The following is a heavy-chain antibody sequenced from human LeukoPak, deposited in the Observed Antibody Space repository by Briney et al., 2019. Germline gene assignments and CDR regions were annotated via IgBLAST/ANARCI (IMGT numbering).Heavy chain of an antibody. Sequence: PSETLSLTCTVSGGSISSSSYYWGWIRQPPGKGLEWIGSIYYSGSTYYNPSLKSRVTISVDTSKNQFSLKLSSVTAADTAVYYCARHLGPGLVPAAMTSDYWGQGTLVTVSS. CDR3: ARHLGPGLVPAAMTSDY. V-gene: IGHV4-39*01. J-gene: IGHJ4*02. CDR2: IYYSGST. D-gene: IGHD2-2*01. CDR1: GGSISSSSYY.